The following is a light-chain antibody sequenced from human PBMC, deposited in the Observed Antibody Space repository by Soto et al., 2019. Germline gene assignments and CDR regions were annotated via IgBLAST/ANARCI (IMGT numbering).Light chain of an antibody. Sequence: QSALTQPASVSGSPGQSITISCTGTSSDVGGYDYVSWYQQHTGKAPKMMIYEVSNRPSGVSNRFSGSKSGNTASLTISGLQAEDEGDYYCSSYRSSNTLLFGVGTKLTVL. CDR1: SSDVGGYDY. CDR2: EVS. V-gene: IGLV2-14*01. J-gene: IGLJ2*01. CDR3: SSYRSSNTLL.